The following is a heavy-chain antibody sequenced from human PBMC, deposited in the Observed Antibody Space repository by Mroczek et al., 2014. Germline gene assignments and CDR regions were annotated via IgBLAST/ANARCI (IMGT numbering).Heavy chain of an antibody. Sequence: QVQLQESGPGLVKSSETLSLTCTVSGGSVNGYYWTWIRQPAGKGLEWIGHFYSSGGKTYNPSYNPSLKSRLTMSVDTSKNQVSLNLTSVTAADTAVYSCARGLGYCTGSNCDLFAYWGQGTLVTVSS. CDR3: ARGLGYCTGSNCDLFAY. J-gene: IGHJ4*02. D-gene: IGHD2-8*02. V-gene: IGHV4-4*07. CDR2: FYSSGGKTYNP. CDR1: GGSVNGYY.